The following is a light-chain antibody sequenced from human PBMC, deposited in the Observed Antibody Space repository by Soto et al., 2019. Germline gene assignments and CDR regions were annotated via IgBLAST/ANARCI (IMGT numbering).Light chain of an antibody. V-gene: IGLV3-21*02. J-gene: IGLJ2*01. CDR2: DDR. Sequence: SYELTQPPSVSVAPGQTARIPCGGNNIGSKGVHWYQQSPGLAPVLVVYDDRDRPSGIPERFSGSNSGNTATLTISRVEAGDVADYYCQVWDSSSDHVVFGGGTKVTVL. CDR1: NIGSKG. CDR3: QVWDSSSDHVV.